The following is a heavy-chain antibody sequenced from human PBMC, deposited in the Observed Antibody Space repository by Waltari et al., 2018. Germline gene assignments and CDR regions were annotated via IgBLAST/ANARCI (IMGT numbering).Heavy chain of an antibody. CDR1: GFTFRRYA. CDR3: ARDMRYYDILTGYLYY. Sequence: QVQLVESGGGVVQPGRSLRLSCASPGFTFRRYAMHWDGQAQGKGLEWVAVISYDGSNKYYADSVKGRFTISRDNSKNTLYLQMNSLRAEDTAVYYCARDMRYYDILTGYLYYWGQGTLVTVSS. D-gene: IGHD3-9*01. J-gene: IGHJ4*02. V-gene: IGHV3-30-3*01. CDR2: ISYDGSNK.